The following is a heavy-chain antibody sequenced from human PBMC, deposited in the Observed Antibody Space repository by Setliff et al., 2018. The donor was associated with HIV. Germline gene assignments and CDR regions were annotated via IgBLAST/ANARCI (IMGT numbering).Heavy chain of an antibody. Sequence: ASVKVSCKASGYTFTSYGISWVRQAPGQGLEWMGWISVYSDNTNYAQKFQGRVTMTTDTSTSTAYMELWSLRSDDTAVYYCARGGRYCSSTNCYDFDYWGQGTLVTVSS. D-gene: IGHD2-2*01. CDR3: ARGGRYCSSTNCYDFDY. CDR2: ISVYSDNT. CDR1: GYTFTSYG. V-gene: IGHV1-18*01. J-gene: IGHJ4*02.